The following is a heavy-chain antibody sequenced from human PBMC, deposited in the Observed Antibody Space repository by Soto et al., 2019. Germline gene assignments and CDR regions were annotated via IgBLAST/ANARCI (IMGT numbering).Heavy chain of an antibody. CDR3: ARDDGWRAGIDY. CDR1: GFTFSSYA. V-gene: IGHV3-30-3*01. Sequence: QVQLVESGGGVVQPGRSLRLSCAASGFTFSSYAMHWVRQAPGKGLEWVAVISYDGSNKYYADSVKGRFTISRDNSKNTLYLQMNSLRAEDTAVYYCARDDGWRAGIDYWGQGTLVTVSS. CDR2: ISYDGSNK. D-gene: IGHD3-10*01. J-gene: IGHJ4*02.